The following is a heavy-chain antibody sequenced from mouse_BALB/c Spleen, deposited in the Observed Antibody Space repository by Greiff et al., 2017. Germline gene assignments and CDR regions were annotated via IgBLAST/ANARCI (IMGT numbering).Heavy chain of an antibody. D-gene: IGHD1-1*01. V-gene: IGHV1-14*01. CDR2: INPYNDGT. Sequence: VQLKQSGPELVKPGASVKMSCKASGYTFTSYVMHWVKQKPGQGLEWIGYINPYNDGTKYNEKFKGKATLTSDKSSSTAYMELSSLTSEDSAVYYGGRMGYCGSSYFDVWGEGTTVTVSS. CDR3: GRMGYCGSSYFDV. J-gene: IGHJ2*01. CDR1: GYTFTSYV.